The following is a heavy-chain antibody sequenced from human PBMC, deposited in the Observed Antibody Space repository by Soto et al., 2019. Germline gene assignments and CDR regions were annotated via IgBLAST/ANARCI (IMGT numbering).Heavy chain of an antibody. CDR3: AREYYYDSSGYYYVGYYYYYGMDV. J-gene: IGHJ6*02. V-gene: IGHV1-46*01. D-gene: IGHD3-22*01. CDR2: INPSGGST. CDR1: GYTFTSYY. Sequence: ASVKVSCKASGYTFTSYYMHWVRQAPGQGPEWMGIINPSGGSTSYAQKFQGRVTMTRDTSTSTVYMELSSLRSEDTAVYYCAREYYYDSSGYYYVGYYYYYGMDVWGQGTTVTVSS.